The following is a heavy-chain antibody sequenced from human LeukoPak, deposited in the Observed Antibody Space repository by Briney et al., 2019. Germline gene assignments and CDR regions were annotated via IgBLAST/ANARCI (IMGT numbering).Heavy chain of an antibody. CDR3: ARVLSGDILTGCYGPFDY. CDR1: GYTFTGYY. J-gene: IGHJ4*02. D-gene: IGHD3-9*01. Sequence: ASVKVSCKASGYTFTGYYMHWVRQAPGQGLEWMGLINPNSGGTNYAQKFQGRVTMTRDTSISTAYMELSRLRSDDTAVYYCARVLSGDILTGCYGPFDYWGQGTLVTVSS. CDR2: INPNSGGT. V-gene: IGHV1-2*02.